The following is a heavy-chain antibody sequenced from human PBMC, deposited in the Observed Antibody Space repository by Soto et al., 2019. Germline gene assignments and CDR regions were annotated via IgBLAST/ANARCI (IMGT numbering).Heavy chain of an antibody. Sequence: KGQECVAVISYDGSNKYYADSVKGRFTISRDNSKNTLYLQMNSLRAEDTAVYYCAIFFHAKDGIRALCTVSAFLLNRSSDL. CDR3: AIFFHAKDGIRALCTVSAFLLNRSSDL. J-gene: IGHJ2*01. D-gene: IGHD3-3*01. V-gene: IGHV3-30*03. CDR2: ISYDGSNK.